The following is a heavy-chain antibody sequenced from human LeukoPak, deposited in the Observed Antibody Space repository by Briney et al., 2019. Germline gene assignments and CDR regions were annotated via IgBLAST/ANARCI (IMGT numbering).Heavy chain of an antibody. D-gene: IGHD6-13*01. CDR2: IYTNGRT. CDR3: ARVYYSNSYDYWYFDL. Sequence: PSETLSLTCTVSGASISSGSYFWSWIRQPAGKGLEWIGRIYTNGRTNYNPSFKSRVTISADTSKNQFSLKLSSVTAADTAVYYCARVYYSNSYDYWYFDLWGRGTLVTVSS. J-gene: IGHJ2*01. V-gene: IGHV4-61*02. CDR1: GASISSGSYF.